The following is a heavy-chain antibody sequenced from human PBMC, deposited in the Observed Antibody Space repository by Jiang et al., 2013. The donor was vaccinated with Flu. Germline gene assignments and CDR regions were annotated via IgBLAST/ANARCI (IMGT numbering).Heavy chain of an antibody. Sequence: SSSSYIYYADSVKGRFTISRDNAKNSLYLQMNSLRAEDTAVYYCARDSAHFDYWGQGTLGHRLL. V-gene: IGHV3-21*01. CDR2: SSSSYI. CDR3: ARDSAHFDY. J-gene: IGHJ4*02. D-gene: IGHD3-10*01.